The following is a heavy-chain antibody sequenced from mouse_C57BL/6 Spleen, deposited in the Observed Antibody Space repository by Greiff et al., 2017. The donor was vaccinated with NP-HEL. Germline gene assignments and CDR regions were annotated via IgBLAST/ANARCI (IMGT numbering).Heavy chain of an antibody. D-gene: IGHD3-1*01. CDR3: ARRADFYYYAMDY. J-gene: IGHJ4*01. V-gene: IGHV1-55*01. Sequence: QVQLQQPGAELVKPGASVKMSCKASGYTFTSYWITWVKQRPGQGLEWIGDIYPGSGSTNYNEKFKSKATLTVDTSSSTADMQLSSLTSEDSAVYYCARRADFYYYAMDYWGQGTSVTVSS. CDR2: IYPGSGST. CDR1: GYTFTSYW.